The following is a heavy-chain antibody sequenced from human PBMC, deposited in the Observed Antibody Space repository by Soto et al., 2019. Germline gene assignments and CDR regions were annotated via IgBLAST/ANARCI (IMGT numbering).Heavy chain of an antibody. CDR1: GFTFSSYA. CDR2: ISGSAGST. Sequence: PGGSLRLSCAASGFTFSSYAMTWVRQAPGKGLEWVSAISGSAGSTYYADSVKGRFTISRDNSKNTLYLQMNSLRAEDTAIYYCAQLALRFYDYWGQGTLVTVSS. CDR3: AQLALRFYDY. J-gene: IGHJ4*02. D-gene: IGHD3-3*01. V-gene: IGHV3-23*01.